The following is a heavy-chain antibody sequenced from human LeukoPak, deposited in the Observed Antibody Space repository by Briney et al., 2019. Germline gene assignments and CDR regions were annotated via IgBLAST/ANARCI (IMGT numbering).Heavy chain of an antibody. CDR2: ISSSSSYI. Sequence: GRSLILSCAASGFNFSNYSMNWVRQAPGKGLEWVSSISSSSSYIYYADSVKGRFTISRDNAKNSLYLQLNSLRAEDTAVYYCATTGGSWYDGSFDYWGQGTLVTVSS. D-gene: IGHD6-13*01. V-gene: IGHV3-21*01. J-gene: IGHJ4*02. CDR1: GFNFSNYS. CDR3: ATTGGSWYDGSFDY.